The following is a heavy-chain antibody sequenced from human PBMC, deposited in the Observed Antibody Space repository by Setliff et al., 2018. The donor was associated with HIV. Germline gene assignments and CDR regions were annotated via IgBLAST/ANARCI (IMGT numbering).Heavy chain of an antibody. J-gene: IGHJ4*02. CDR1: VYTFTDYF. Sequence: ASVKVSCKSSVYTFTDYFMHWVRQAPGQGHEWMGWISPANANTRISQRFRGSVTMTRDRSINSAYMEFSGLTSDDTAVYYCARRLSKSFDYWGQGALVTVAS. CDR3: ARRLSKSFDY. CDR2: ISPANANT. V-gene: IGHV1-2*02.